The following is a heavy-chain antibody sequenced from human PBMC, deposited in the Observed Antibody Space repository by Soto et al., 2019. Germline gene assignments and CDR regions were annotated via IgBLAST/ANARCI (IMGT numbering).Heavy chain of an antibody. CDR2: ISGSGGST. D-gene: IGHD3-16*02. CDR3: AKDQLSFKAAAPPSFDY. Sequence: GGSLRLSCAASGFTFSSYAMSWVRQAPGKGLEWVSAISGSGGSTYYADSVKGRFTISRDNSKNTLYLQMNSLRAEDTAVYYCAKDQLSFKAAAPPSFDYWGQGTLVTVSS. CDR1: GFTFSSYA. V-gene: IGHV3-23*01. J-gene: IGHJ4*02.